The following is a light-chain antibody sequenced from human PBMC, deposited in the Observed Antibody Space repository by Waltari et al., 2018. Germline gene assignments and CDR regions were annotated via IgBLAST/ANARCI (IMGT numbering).Light chain of an antibody. V-gene: IGKV3-20*01. J-gene: IGKJ4*01. CDR2: GAS. Sequence: EIVLTQSPGTLSLSPGERATVSCRASQSVSSSYLAWYQQKPGQTPRLLIYGASTRASGISDRFSGSGSVTDFILTISRLEPEDSAVYFCQQYGNSPLTFGGGTKVEIK. CDR1: QSVSSSY. CDR3: QQYGNSPLT.